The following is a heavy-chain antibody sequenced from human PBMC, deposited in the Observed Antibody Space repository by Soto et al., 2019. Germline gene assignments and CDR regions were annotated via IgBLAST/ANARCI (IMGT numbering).Heavy chain of an antibody. Sequence: QVQLQESGPGLVKPSQTLSLTCTVSGGSFSVSDCYWTWIRQPPGKGLEWIGYIYYSGSTYYNPSLSGRVTISVDRSKGQFSLELSSVTAADTAVYYCARAYGDYDPYDSWGQGTLVTVPS. CDR2: IYYSGST. J-gene: IGHJ4*02. CDR3: ARAYGDYDPYDS. CDR1: GGSFSVSDCY. D-gene: IGHD4-17*01. V-gene: IGHV4-30-4*01.